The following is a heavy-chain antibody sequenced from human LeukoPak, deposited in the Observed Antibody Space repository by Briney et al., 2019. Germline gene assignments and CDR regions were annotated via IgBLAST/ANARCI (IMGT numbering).Heavy chain of an antibody. D-gene: IGHD3-10*01. V-gene: IGHV4-59*01. CDR1: GGSFSGYY. J-gene: IGHJ4*02. CDR2: IYYSGGT. Sequence: PSETLSLTCAVYGGSFSGYYWSWIRQPPGKGLEWIGDIYYSGGTNYNPSLKSRVIISVDTSKNQFSLKLSSVTAADTAVYYCARVSRTGAFDYWGQGTLVTVSS. CDR3: ARVSRTGAFDY.